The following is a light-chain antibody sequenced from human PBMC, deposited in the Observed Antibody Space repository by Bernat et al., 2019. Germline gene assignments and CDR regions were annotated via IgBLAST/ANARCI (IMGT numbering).Light chain of an antibody. CDR1: QNINTG. V-gene: IGKV3-15*01. CDR3: QQYNAWPLT. Sequence: IVMTQSPPSLSVSPGESATLSRRATQNINTGLAWCHHRPGQAPRLLISAASTRATGIPDRFSGSGSGTEFTLTINSLQSEDFGIYYCQQYNAWPLTFGQGTKLE. CDR2: AAS. J-gene: IGKJ2*01.